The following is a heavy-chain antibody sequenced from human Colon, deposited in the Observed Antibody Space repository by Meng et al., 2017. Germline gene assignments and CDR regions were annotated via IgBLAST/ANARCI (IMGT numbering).Heavy chain of an antibody. D-gene: IGHD6-19*01. V-gene: IGHV4-61*01. CDR3: ARLIAGWPFYFDY. CDR1: GGSVSSGSHY. J-gene: IGHJ4*02. CDR2: MFHSGTT. Sequence: QGRLQGSGPGLGRPSATLSLPCNVSGGSVSSGSHYWSWIRQPPGKGLEWIGYMFHSGTTKYNPSLKSRVSMSVDTTKNQFYLKLTSVTVADTAVFYCARLIAGWPFYFDYWGQGILVTVSS.